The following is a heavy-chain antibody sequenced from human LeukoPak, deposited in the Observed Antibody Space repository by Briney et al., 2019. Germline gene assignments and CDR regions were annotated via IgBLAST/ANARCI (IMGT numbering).Heavy chain of an antibody. V-gene: IGHV1-69*05. D-gene: IGHD5-12*01. J-gene: IGHJ4*02. Sequence: SVKVSCXASGGTFSSYAISWVRQAPGQGLEWMGRIIPIFGTANYAQKFQGRVTITTDESTSTAYMELSSLRSEDTAVYYCARGGKRGYSGYVFDYWGQGTLVTVSS. CDR1: GGTFSSYA. CDR2: IIPIFGTA. CDR3: ARGGKRGYSGYVFDY.